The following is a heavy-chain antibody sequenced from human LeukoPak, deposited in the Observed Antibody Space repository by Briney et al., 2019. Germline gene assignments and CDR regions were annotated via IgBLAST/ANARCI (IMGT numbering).Heavy chain of an antibody. Sequence: SETLSLTCAVYGGSFSGYYWSWIRQPPGKGLEWIGEINHSGSTNYNPSLKSRVTISVDTSKNQVSLKLSSVTAADTAVYYCARHLPITVTGPHSCHPMDVWGKGTTVSVSS. CDR1: GGSFSGYY. CDR2: INHSGST. J-gene: IGHJ6*03. CDR3: ARHLPITVTGPHSCHPMDV. D-gene: IGHD4-17*01. V-gene: IGHV4-34*01.